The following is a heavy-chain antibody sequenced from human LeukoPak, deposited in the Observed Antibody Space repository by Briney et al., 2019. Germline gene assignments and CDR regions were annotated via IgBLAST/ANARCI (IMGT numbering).Heavy chain of an antibody. CDR1: GGSISSSSYY. CDR3: ATGRFGELLTYFDY. J-gene: IGHJ4*02. D-gene: IGHD3-10*01. CDR2: IYYSGST. V-gene: IGHV4-39*01. Sequence: PSETLSLTCTVSGGSISSSSYYWGWIRQPPGQGLEWIGSIYYSGSTYYNPSLKSRVTISVDTSKNQFSLKLSSVTAADTAVYYCATGRFGELLTYFDYWGQGTLVTVSS.